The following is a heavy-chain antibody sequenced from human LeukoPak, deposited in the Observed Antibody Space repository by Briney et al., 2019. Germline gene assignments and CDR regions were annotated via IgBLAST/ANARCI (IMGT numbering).Heavy chain of an antibody. CDR3: ATRNFGDYGAFDI. V-gene: IGHV1-46*01. Sequence: ASVKVSCKASGYNFISYYMHWVRQAPGQGLEWMGIINPSGGSTSYAQKFQDRVTMTRDTSTSTVYMELSSLKSEGTAVYYCATRNFGDYGAFDIWGPGTMVTVSS. CDR2: INPSGGST. J-gene: IGHJ3*02. CDR1: GYNFISYY. D-gene: IGHD4-17*01.